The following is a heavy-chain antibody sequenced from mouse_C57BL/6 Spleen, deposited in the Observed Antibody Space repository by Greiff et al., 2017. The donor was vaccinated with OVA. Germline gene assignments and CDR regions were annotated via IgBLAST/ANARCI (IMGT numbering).Heavy chain of an antibody. Sequence: VHVKQSGPELVKPGASVKISCKASGYSFTDYNMNWVKQSNGKSLEWIGVINPNYGTTSYNQKFKGKATLTVDQSSSTAYMQLNSLTSEDSAVYYYARSSYGNYTPLFDYWGQGPTLSVSS. CDR2: INPNYGTT. D-gene: IGHD2-10*01. CDR1: GYSFTDYN. J-gene: IGHJ2*01. V-gene: IGHV1-39*01. CDR3: ARSSYGNYTPLFDY.